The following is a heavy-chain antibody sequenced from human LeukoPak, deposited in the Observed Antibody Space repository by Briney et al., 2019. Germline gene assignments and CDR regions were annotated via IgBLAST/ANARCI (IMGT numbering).Heavy chain of an antibody. CDR2: IKQDGSEK. CDR1: GFIFSSYW. V-gene: IGHV3-7*01. CDR3: ASVGAFDI. J-gene: IGHJ3*02. Sequence: GGPLRLSCAASGFIFSSYWVRWVRRAAEKGLGWVANIKQDGSEKYYVDSVKGRFTISRDNAKNSLYLQMNSLRAEDTAVYYCASVGAFDIWGQGTMVTVSS.